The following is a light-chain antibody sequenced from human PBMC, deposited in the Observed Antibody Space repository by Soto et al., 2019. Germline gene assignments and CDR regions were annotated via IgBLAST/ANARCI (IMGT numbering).Light chain of an antibody. CDR2: DVN. Sequence: QSVLTQPRSVSGSPGQSVTISCTGTSSDVGAYNYVSWCQQHPGKAPKLMIYDVNKRPSGVPDRFSGSKSGNTASLTISGLQAEDEADYYCCSYAGSYTLIFGGGTKLTVL. V-gene: IGLV2-11*01. CDR1: SSDVGAYNY. J-gene: IGLJ2*01. CDR3: CSYAGSYTLI.